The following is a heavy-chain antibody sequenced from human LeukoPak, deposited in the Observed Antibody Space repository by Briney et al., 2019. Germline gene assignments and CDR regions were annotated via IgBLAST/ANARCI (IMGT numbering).Heavy chain of an antibody. V-gene: IGHV4-4*02. D-gene: IGHD3-10*01. CDR1: GGSISSSNW. J-gene: IGHJ4*02. CDR3: VKSGDYFFDY. CDR2: IYHSGST. Sequence: PSETLSLTCAVSGGSISSSNWWSWVRQPPGKGLEWIGEIYHSGSTNYNPSFKSRVTISVDKSKNQFSLKLSSETAADTAVYYCVKSGDYFFDYWGQGTLVTVSS.